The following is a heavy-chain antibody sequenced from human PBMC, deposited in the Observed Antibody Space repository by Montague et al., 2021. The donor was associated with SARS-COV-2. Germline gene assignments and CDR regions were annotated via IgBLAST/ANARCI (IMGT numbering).Heavy chain of an antibody. D-gene: IGHD3-10*01. J-gene: IGHJ5*01. CDR2: ISGSGGTT. CDR3: AKEGSDYYASGSYYTRLGWFDS. V-gene: IGHV3-23*01. CDR1: GFSFSNYA. Sequence: SLRLSCAASGFSFSNYAMNWVRQAPGRGLEWVSSISGSGGTTYYADSVEGRFMISRDNSKNTLYLQMNSLRAEDTAMYYCAKEGSDYYASGSYYTRLGWFDSWGQGTLGTVSS.